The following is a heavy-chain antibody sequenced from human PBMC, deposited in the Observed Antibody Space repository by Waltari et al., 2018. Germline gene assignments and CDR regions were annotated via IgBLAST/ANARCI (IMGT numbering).Heavy chain of an antibody. CDR2: VLDSEPVT. CDR3: ARSISVTDYGMDV. V-gene: IGHV4-39*01. Sequence: QVQLQESGPGEVKPSETLSLPCSVSGASIRNSYWAWVRQTPGKGLQGIGSVLDSEPVTFYNPSLRSRVAISADTSRNEVSLTLTSVTAADTAIYFCARSISVTDYGMDVWGQGTNVTVSS. D-gene: IGHD2-21*02. CDR1: GASIRNSY. J-gene: IGHJ6*02.